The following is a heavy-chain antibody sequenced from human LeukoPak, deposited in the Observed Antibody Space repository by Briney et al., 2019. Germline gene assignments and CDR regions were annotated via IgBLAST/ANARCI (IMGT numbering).Heavy chain of an antibody. CDR1: ADTLSANRPA. CDR2: TYYRSRWCY. Sequence: SQSLSLTCALSADTLSANRPAWDWTRHSRSRGLEWLRRTYYRSRWCYDYPVSVKSRITINPDTSKNQYSLHLNSVTPDDTAVYYCARDWDGRYFDYWGQGTLVTVSS. V-gene: IGHV6-1*01. J-gene: IGHJ4*02. D-gene: IGHD1-26*01. CDR3: ARDWDGRYFDY.